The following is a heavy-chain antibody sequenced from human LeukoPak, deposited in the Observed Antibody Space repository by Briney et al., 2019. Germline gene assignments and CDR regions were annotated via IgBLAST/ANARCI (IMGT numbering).Heavy chain of an antibody. CDR1: GGSFSGYY. CDR2: INHSGST. Sequence: TSSETLSLTCAVYGGSFSGYYWSWIRQPPGKGLEWIGEINHSGSTNYNPSLKSRVTISVDTSKNQFSLKLSSVTAADTAVYYCARTQYDFWSGYFDYWGQGTLVTVSS. J-gene: IGHJ4*02. V-gene: IGHV4-34*01. D-gene: IGHD3-3*01. CDR3: ARTQYDFWSGYFDY.